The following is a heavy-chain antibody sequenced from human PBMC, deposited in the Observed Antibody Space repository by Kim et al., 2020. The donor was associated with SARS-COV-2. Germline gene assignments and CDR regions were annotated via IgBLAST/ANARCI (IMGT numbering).Heavy chain of an antibody. D-gene: IGHD2-15*01. CDR3: ARDGGYCSGGSCPSYYYYGMDV. Sequence: RGSLRLSCAASGFTFSSYWMSWVRQAPGKGLEWVANIKQDGSEKYYVDSVKGRFTISRDNAKNSLYLQMNSLRAEDTAVYYCARDGGYCSGGSCPSYYYYGMDVWGQGTTVTVSS. CDR2: IKQDGSEK. CDR1: GFTFSSYW. V-gene: IGHV3-7*01. J-gene: IGHJ6*02.